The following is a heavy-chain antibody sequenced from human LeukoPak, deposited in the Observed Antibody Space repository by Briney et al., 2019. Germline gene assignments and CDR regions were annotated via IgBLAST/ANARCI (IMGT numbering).Heavy chain of an antibody. Sequence: GGSLRLSCAASGFTFSSYAMSWVRQAPGKGLEWVSAISGTSGSTFYADSVQGRFTISRDNSKNTLYLQMNSLRAEDTAVYYCAKVPFDWISSTNYYYYMDVWGKGTTVTVSS. J-gene: IGHJ6*03. V-gene: IGHV3-23*01. D-gene: IGHD3-9*01. CDR1: GFTFSSYA. CDR2: ISGTSGST. CDR3: AKVPFDWISSTNYYYYMDV.